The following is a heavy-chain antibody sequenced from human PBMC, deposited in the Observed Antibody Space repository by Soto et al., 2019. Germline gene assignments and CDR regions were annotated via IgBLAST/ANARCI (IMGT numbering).Heavy chain of an antibody. V-gene: IGHV3-30-3*01. CDR1: GFTFSSYA. Sequence: GGSRRLSCAASGFTFSSYAMHWVRQAPGKGLEWVAVISYDGSNKYYADSVKGRFTISRDNSKNTLYLQMNSLRAEDTAVYYCARAGYDSSGPTKYYFDYWGQGTLVTVSS. J-gene: IGHJ4*02. CDR3: ARAGYDSSGPTKYYFDY. D-gene: IGHD3-22*01. CDR2: ISYDGSNK.